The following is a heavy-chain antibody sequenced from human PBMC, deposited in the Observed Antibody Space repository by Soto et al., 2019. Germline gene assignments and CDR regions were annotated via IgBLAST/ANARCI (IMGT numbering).Heavy chain of an antibody. CDR2: INYNGGST. D-gene: IGHD3-3*01. Sequence: EVPLVESGGGLVQPGGSLRLSCSASAFIFSAFAMYWVRQAPGTGLEYVSVINYNGGSTYYADSVKGRFTISRDNSKNSVYLPLSRLRAEDTAVYYCVRGLSKGVTVFGPLDFWGQGPLVTVSS. CDR1: AFIFSAFA. J-gene: IGHJ4*02. V-gene: IGHV3-64D*06. CDR3: VRGLSKGVTVFGPLDF.